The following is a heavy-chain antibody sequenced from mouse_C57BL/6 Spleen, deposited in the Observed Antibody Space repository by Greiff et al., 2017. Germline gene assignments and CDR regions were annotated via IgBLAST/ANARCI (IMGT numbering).Heavy chain of an antibody. CDR1: GYTFTSYW. CDR2: INPSNGGT. V-gene: IGHV1-53*01. Sequence: QVQLQQPGTELVKPGASVKLSCKASGYTFTSYWMHWVKQRPGQGLEWIGNINPSNGGTNYNEKFKSKATLTVDKSSSTAYMQLSSLTSEDSAVYYCARNGMRGLRWYFDVWGTGTTVTVSS. J-gene: IGHJ1*03. D-gene: IGHD2-4*01. CDR3: ARNGMRGLRWYFDV.